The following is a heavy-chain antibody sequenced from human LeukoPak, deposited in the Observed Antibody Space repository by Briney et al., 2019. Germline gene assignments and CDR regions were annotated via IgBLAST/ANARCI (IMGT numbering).Heavy chain of an antibody. Sequence: SETLSLTCTVSGGSISSYYWNWIRQPPGKGLEGIGYIYYSGSTNYNPSLKSRVTISVDTSKNQFSLKLSSVTAADTAVYYCARGADSSGYYSIFYFDYWGQGTLVTVSS. J-gene: IGHJ4*02. V-gene: IGHV4-59*01. CDR2: IYYSGST. CDR3: ARGADSSGYYSIFYFDY. D-gene: IGHD3-22*01. CDR1: GGSISSYY.